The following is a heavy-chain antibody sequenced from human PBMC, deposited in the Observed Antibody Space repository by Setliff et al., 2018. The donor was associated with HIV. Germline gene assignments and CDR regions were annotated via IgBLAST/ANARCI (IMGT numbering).Heavy chain of an antibody. Sequence: GASVKVSCKASGYSFARYGLRWVRQAPGQGLEWMGWISGFNGNTKYAQSSQDRVAMTTETATSTAYMEMRSLRSDDTAVYFCARVPYRSAWFSGGHDAFDIWGQGTMVTV. CDR1: GYSFARYG. CDR3: ARVPYRSAWFSGGHDAFDI. D-gene: IGHD6-19*01. CDR2: ISGFNGNT. J-gene: IGHJ3*02. V-gene: IGHV1-18*01.